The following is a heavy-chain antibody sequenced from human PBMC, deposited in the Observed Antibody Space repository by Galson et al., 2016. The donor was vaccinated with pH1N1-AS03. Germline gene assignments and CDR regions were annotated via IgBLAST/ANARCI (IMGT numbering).Heavy chain of an antibody. Sequence: PALVKPTQTLTLTCTVSGFSLSTGGIRVSWIRQPPGKALEWRGRIDWDDGTFYSTSLKTRLTSSKDTSKNQVVLTMTNMDPVDTGTYYCARTLNYNTGLDVWGPGATVTVSS. CDR1: GFSLSTGGIR. CDR3: ARTLNYNTGLDV. D-gene: IGHD5-24*01. CDR2: IDWDDGT. J-gene: IGHJ6*02. V-gene: IGHV2-70*04.